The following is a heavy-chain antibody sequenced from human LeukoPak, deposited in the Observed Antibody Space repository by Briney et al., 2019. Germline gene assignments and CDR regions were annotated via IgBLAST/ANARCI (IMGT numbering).Heavy chain of an antibody. D-gene: IGHD3/OR15-3a*01. CDR2: ISGDGGST. CDR3: AKWTSDAFDI. CDR1: GFTFSTFG. J-gene: IGHJ3*02. V-gene: IGHV3-43*02. Sequence: GGSLRLSCAATGFTFSTFGMNWVRQAPGKGLEWVSLISGDGGSTYYADSVKGRFTISRDNSKNSLYLQMNSLRTEDTALYYCAKWTSDAFDIWGQGTMVTVSS.